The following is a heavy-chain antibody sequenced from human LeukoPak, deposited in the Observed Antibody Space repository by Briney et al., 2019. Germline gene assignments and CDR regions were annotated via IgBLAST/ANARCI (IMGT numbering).Heavy chain of an antibody. CDR1: GYTFTDYY. J-gene: IGHJ4*02. Sequence: ASVKVSCKASGYTFTDYYMHWVRQAPGQGLEWMGWINPHSGGTDHAQKFQGRVTMTRDTSISTAYMELSRLRSDDTAVYYCATFWTTNLFDYWGQGTLVTVSS. D-gene: IGHD3/OR15-3a*01. CDR3: ATFWTTNLFDY. CDR2: INPHSGGT. V-gene: IGHV1-2*02.